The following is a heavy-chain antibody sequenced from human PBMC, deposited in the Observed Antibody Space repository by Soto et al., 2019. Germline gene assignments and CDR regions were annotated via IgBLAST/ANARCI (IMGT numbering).Heavy chain of an antibody. CDR3: AISPPFYDY. CDR2: ISSSSDTI. V-gene: IGHV3-48*01. J-gene: IGHJ4*02. Sequence: GGSLRLSCAPSGFTLPGYSMNWVRQAPGKGLEWVSYISSSSDTIYYADSVKGRFTISRDNAKNLLYLQMKSLRAEDTAVYYCAISPPFYDYWCVGT. CDR1: GFTLPGYS.